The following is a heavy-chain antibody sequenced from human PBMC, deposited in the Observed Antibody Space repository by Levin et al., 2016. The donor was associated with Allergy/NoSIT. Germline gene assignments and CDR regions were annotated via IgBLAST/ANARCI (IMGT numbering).Heavy chain of an antibody. CDR3: AREMVAARRVDY. V-gene: IGHV4-34*01. CDR2: INHSGST. Sequence: SETLSLTCAVYGGSFSGYYWSWIRQPPGKGLEWIGEINHSGSTNYNPSLKSRVTISVDTSKNQFSLKLSSVTAADTAVYYCAREMVAARRVDYWGQGTLVTVSS. D-gene: IGHD6-6*01. J-gene: IGHJ4*02. CDR1: GGSFSGYY.